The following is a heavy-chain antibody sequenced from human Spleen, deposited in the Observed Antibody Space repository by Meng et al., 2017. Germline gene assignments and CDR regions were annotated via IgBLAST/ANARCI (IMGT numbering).Heavy chain of an antibody. CDR3: ARGPTTMAHDFDY. D-gene: IGHD4-11*01. Sequence: QVQLQQWGAGLLKPSGTLSLTCVVSGGSFSDSYWSWIRQPPGKGLEWIGEINHSGSTNYNPSLESRATISVDTSQNNLSLKLSSVTAADSAVYYCARGPTTMAHDFDYWGQGTLVTASS. CDR2: INHSGST. CDR1: GGSFSDSY. V-gene: IGHV4-34*01. J-gene: IGHJ4*02.